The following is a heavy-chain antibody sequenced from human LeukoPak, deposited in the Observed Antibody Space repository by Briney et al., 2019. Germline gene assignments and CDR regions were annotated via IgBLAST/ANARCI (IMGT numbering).Heavy chain of an antibody. CDR2: IYTTGSI. V-gene: IGHV4-4*07. J-gene: IGHJ5*02. CDR3: ARDSGTTGEVKFDP. Sequence: SETLSLTCTVSGDSINNFYLSWIRQPAGQGLQWIGRIYTTGSITYDPSLKSRVTMSVDRSKKNFSLRLSSVTAADTAVYYCARDSGTTGEVKFDPWGPGSLVTVSS. D-gene: IGHD3-10*01. CDR1: GDSINNFY.